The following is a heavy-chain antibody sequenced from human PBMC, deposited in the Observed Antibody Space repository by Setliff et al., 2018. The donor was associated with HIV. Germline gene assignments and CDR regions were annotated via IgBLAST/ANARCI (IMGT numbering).Heavy chain of an antibody. CDR3: ARSNPGITAGLLAY. CDR1: GYSISIGYY. Sequence: SETLSLTCAVSGYSISIGYYWGWIRRAPGKGLEWIGNIYHSGITYYNPSLKSRVTISVDTSKNQFSLRLSSVTAADTAVYYCARSNPGITAGLLAYWGPGTLVTVSS. D-gene: IGHD6-13*01. CDR2: IYHSGIT. V-gene: IGHV4-38-2*01. J-gene: IGHJ4*02.